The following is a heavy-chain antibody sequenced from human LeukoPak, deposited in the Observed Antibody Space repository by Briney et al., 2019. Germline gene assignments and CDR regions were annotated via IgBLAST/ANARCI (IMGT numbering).Heavy chain of an antibody. CDR1: GXSISSSNW. V-gene: IGHV4-4*02. J-gene: IGHJ3*02. CDR3: ARSDPYYYGSGSKITDAFDI. Sequence: PSETLSLTCAVSGXSISSSNWWSWVRQPPGKGLEWIGEIYHSGSTNYNPSLKSRVTISVDKSKNQFSLKLSSVTAADTAVYYCARSDPYYYGSGSKITDAFDIWGQGTLVTVSS. D-gene: IGHD3-10*01. CDR2: IYHSGST.